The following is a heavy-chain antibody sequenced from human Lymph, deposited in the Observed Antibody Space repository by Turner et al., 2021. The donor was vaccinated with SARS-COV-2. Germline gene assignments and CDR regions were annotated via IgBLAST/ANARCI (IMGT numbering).Heavy chain of an antibody. V-gene: IGHV1-58*01. CDR1: GFTFSSSA. D-gene: IGHD2-15*01. J-gene: IGHJ3*02. CDR3: AAAYGSGGSCSDGFDI. CDR2: IVVGSGNT. Sequence: QMQLLQSGPAVKKPGPSVKVSCKASGFTFSSSAVQWVRHARGQRLEWIGWIVVGSGNTNYAQKVQERVTITRDMSTNTAYMELSSLRSEETAVYYCAAAYGSGGSCSDGFDIWGQGTMVTVSS.